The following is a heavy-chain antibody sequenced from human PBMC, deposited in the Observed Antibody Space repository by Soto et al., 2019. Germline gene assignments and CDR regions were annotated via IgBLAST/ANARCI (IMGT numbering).Heavy chain of an antibody. CDR2: IRSKANSYAT. Sequence: EVQLVESGGGLVQPGGSLKLSCAASGFTFSGSAMHWVRQASGKGLEWVGRIRSKANSYATAYSVSVKGKFTISRDDSRNTAYLQMSSLKTEDTAVYYCAGGVYECWSGNPKGLDYWGQGTVVTVSS. CDR3: AGGVYECWSGNPKGLDY. D-gene: IGHD3-3*01. J-gene: IGHJ4*02. CDR1: GFTFSGSA. V-gene: IGHV3-73*02.